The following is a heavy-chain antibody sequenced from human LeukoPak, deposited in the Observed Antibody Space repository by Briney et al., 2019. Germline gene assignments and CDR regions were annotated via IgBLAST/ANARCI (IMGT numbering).Heavy chain of an antibody. CDR3: ASSYDIAVAGYYFDY. CDR1: GGSISSYY. D-gene: IGHD6-19*01. J-gene: IGHJ4*02. Sequence: SETLSLTCTVSGGSISSYYWSWLRQPAGKGLEWIGRIYTSGSTNYNPSLKSRVTMSVDTSKNQFSLKLSSVTAADTAVYYCASSYDIAVAGYYFDYWGQGTLVTVSS. V-gene: IGHV4-4*07. CDR2: IYTSGST.